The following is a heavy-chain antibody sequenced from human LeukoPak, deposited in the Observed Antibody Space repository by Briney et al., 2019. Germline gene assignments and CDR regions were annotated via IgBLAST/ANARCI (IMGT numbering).Heavy chain of an antibody. V-gene: IGHV3-11*01. D-gene: IGHD5-18*01. CDR2: ISSSGSSI. CDR1: GLSFSDYY. Sequence: GGSLRLSCAASGLSFSDYYMSWIRHAPGKGLEWVSYISSSGSSIYYADSVKGRFTISRDNAKNSLYLQMNSLRAEDTAVYYCARVRGYSYGCFDYWGQGTLVTVSS. J-gene: IGHJ4*02. CDR3: ARVRGYSYGCFDY.